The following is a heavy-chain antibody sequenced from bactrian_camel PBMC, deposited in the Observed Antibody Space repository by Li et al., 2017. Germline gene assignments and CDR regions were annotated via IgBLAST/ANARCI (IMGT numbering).Heavy chain of an antibody. J-gene: IGHJ4*01. CDR2: INRAGDNT. V-gene: IGHV3S25*01. CDR3: VRDLPSTIATMDY. D-gene: IGHD4*01. CDR1: GFTFSSYW. Sequence: QLVESGGGLVQPGGSLRLSCVASGFTFSSYWMYWVRQAPGMGLDWVSTINRAGDNTYYADSVKGRFTVSRDNAKNTVYLQMVSLRPEDTAVYYCVRDLPSTIATMDYWGQGTQVTVS.